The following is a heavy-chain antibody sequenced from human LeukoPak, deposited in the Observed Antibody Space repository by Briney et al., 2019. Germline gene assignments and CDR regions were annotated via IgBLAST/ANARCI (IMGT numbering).Heavy chain of an antibody. J-gene: IGHJ4*02. CDR2: ISASGSPT. D-gene: IGHD6-19*01. CDR1: GFTFSSFA. V-gene: IGHV3-48*03. CDR3: ARQKSSGLTSDY. Sequence: GGSLRLSCAASGFTFSSFAMTWVRQAPGKRLEWVSLISASGSPTYYADSVKGRFTISRDNAKNSLYLQMNSLRAEDTAVYYCARQKSSGLTSDYWGQGTLVTVSS.